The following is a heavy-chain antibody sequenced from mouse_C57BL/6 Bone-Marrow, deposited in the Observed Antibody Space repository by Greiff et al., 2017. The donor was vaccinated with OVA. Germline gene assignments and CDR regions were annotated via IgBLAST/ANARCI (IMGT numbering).Heavy chain of an antibody. CDR2: IYPRSGHT. CDR1: GYTFTSYG. Sequence: QVQLQQSGAELARPGASVKLSCKASGYTFTSYGISWVKQRTGQGLEWIGEIYPRSGHTYYNEKFKGKATLTADKSSSTAYMELRSLTSEDSAVYFCARDHGYWYFDVWGTGTTVTVSS. CDR3: ARDHGYWYFDV. J-gene: IGHJ1*03. D-gene: IGHD1-1*02. V-gene: IGHV1-81*01.